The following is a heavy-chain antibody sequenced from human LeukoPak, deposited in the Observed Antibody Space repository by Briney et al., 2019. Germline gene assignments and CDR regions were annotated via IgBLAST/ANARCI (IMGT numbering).Heavy chain of an antibody. V-gene: IGHV1-69*13. CDR2: IIPIFGTA. CDR3: ASGIYYAGEFEDY. CDR1: GGTFSSYA. Sequence: SVKVSCKASGGTFSSYAISWARQAPGQGLEWMGGIIPIFGTANYAQKFQGRVTITADESTSTAYMELSSLRSEDTAVYYCASGIYYAGEFEDYWGQGTLVTVSS. D-gene: IGHD3-10*01. J-gene: IGHJ4*02.